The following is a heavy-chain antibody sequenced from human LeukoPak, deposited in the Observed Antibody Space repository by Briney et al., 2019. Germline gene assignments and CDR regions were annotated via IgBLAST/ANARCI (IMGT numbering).Heavy chain of an antibody. CDR2: IYYSGST. Sequence: SETLSLTCTVSGGSISSSSYYWGWIRQPPGKGLEWIGSIYYSGSTYYNPSLKSRVTISVDTSKNQFSLKLSSVTAADTAVYYCARVSQSHGYCSGGSCYSGVFGYYYYMDVWGKGTTVTVSS. V-gene: IGHV4-39*07. J-gene: IGHJ6*03. D-gene: IGHD2-15*01. CDR3: ARVSQSHGYCSGGSCYSGVFGYYYYMDV. CDR1: GGSISSSSYY.